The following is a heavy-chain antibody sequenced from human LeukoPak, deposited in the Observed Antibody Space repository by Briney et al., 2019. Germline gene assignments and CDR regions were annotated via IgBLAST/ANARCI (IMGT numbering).Heavy chain of an antibody. CDR3: ARGWELLPYYYGMDV. D-gene: IGHD1-26*01. V-gene: IGHV4-39*01. CDR1: GGSISSSSYY. CDR2: IYYSGST. J-gene: IGHJ6*02. Sequence: SETLSLTCTVSGGSISSSSYYWGWIRQPPGKGLEWIGSIYYSGSTYYNPSLKSRVTISVDTSKNQFSLKLSSVTAADTAVYYCARGWELLPYYYGMDVWGQGTTVTVSS.